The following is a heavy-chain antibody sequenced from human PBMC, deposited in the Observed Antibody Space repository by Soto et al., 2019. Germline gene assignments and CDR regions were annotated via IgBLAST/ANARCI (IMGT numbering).Heavy chain of an antibody. CDR1: GGSISSSSYY. CDR2: IYYSGST. J-gene: IGHJ4*02. V-gene: IGHV4-39*01. CDR3: PRRDIVVVPARTPFDY. Sequence: QLQLQESGPGLVKPSETLSLTCTVSGGSISSSSYYWGWIRQPPGKGLEWIGSIYYSGSTYYNPSLNRRLPSTVDTSKNQFSLKLSSGTAADTAVYYCPRRDIVVVPARTPFDYWGQGTLVTVSS. D-gene: IGHD2-2*01.